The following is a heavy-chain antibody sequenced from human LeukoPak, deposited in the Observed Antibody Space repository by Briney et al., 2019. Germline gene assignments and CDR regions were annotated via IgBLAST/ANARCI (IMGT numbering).Heavy chain of an antibody. V-gene: IGHV1-2*02. CDR1: GYTFTGSY. Sequence: ASVKVSCKASGYTFTGSYMHRVRQAPGQGLEWMGWINPNSGGTSYAQKFQGRVTMTRDTSISTAYMELSRLRSDDTAVYYCARDFGSIDAFDIWGQGTMVTVSS. D-gene: IGHD1-26*01. CDR3: ARDFGSIDAFDI. J-gene: IGHJ3*02. CDR2: INPNSGGT.